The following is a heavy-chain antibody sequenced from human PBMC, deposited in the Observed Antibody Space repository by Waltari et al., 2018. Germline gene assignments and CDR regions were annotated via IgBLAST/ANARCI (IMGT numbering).Heavy chain of an antibody. CDR3: ARGPYYGCWFDP. CDR1: GGSFSGYY. Sequence: QVQLQQWGAGLLKPSETLSLTSAVYGGSFSGYYWSWIRQPPGKGLEWIGEINHSGSTNYNPSLKSRVTISVDTSKNQFSLKLSSVTAADTAVYYCARGPYYGCWFDPWGQGTLVTVSS. D-gene: IGHD1-26*01. CDR2: INHSGST. J-gene: IGHJ5*02. V-gene: IGHV4-34*01.